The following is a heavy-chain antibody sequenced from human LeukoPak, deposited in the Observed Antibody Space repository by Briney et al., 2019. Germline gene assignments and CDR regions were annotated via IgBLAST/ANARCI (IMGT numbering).Heavy chain of an antibody. V-gene: IGHV3-74*01. J-gene: IGHJ4*02. CDR1: GFTFSSYS. D-gene: IGHD4-17*01. Sequence: GGSLRLSCAASGFTFSSYSMNWVRQAPGKGLVWVSGINSDGSTTSYADSVKGRFTISRDNAKNTLYLQMNSLRAEDTAVYYCARGGYGAHMGWGQGTLVTVSS. CDR3: ARGGYGAHMG. CDR2: INSDGSTT.